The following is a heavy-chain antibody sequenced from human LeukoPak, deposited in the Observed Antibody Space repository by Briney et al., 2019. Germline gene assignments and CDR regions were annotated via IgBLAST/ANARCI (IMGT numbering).Heavy chain of an antibody. V-gene: IGHV4-4*07. CDR3: ARDRGYCSSTSCYDYFDY. J-gene: IGHJ4*02. CDR2: IYTSGST. D-gene: IGHD2-2*01. CDR1: GGSISSYY. Sequence: PSETLSLTCTVSGGSISSYYWSWIRQPAGKGLEWIGRIYTSGSTNYNPSLKSRVTMSVDTSKNQFSLKLSSVTAADTAVYYCARDRGYCSSTSCYDYFDYWGQGTLVTVSS.